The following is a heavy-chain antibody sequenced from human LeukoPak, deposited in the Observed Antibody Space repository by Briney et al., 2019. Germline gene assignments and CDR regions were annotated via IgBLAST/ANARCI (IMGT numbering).Heavy chain of an antibody. CDR1: GGSISSYY. Sequence: SETLSLTCTVSGGSISSYYWSWIRQPPGKGLEWIGYIYYSGSTNYNPSLKSRVTISVDTSKNQFSLKLSSVTAADTAVYYCARAISYYDFWSGFDAFDIWGQGTMVTVSS. CDR3: ARAISYYDFWSGFDAFDI. CDR2: IYYSGST. D-gene: IGHD3-3*01. J-gene: IGHJ3*02. V-gene: IGHV4-59*08.